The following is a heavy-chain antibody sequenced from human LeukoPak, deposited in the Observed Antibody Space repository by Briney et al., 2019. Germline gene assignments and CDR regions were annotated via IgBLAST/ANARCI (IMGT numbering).Heavy chain of an antibody. CDR1: GGTFNSYA. D-gene: IGHD6-19*01. CDR3: ARDLKVFIAVAGTKYYYYYMDV. J-gene: IGHJ6*03. V-gene: IGHV1-69*13. CDR2: IIPILGTA. Sequence: ASVKVSCKASGGTFNSYAISWVRQAPGQGLEWMGGIIPILGTANYAQKFQGRVTITADESTSTVYMELSSLRSEDTAVYYCARDLKVFIAVAGTKYYYYYMDVWGKGTTVTISS.